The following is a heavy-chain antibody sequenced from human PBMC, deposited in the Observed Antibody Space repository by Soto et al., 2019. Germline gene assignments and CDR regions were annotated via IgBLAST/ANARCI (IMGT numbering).Heavy chain of an antibody. V-gene: IGHV4-30-4*02. Sequence: SETLSLTCSVSGDSISNLDYFWAWIRQPPGEALEYIGYIYKSATTYYNPSFESRVAISVDTSKSQFSLNVTSVTAADTAVYFCARGRYCLTGRCFPNWFDSWGQGALVTVSS. J-gene: IGHJ5*01. D-gene: IGHD7-27*01. CDR1: GDSISNLDYF. CDR3: ARGRYCLTGRCFPNWFDS. CDR2: IYKSATT.